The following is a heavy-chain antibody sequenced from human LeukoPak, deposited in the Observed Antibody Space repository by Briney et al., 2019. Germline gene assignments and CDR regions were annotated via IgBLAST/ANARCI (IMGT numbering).Heavy chain of an antibody. Sequence: EASVKVSCKASGGTFSSYAISWVRQAPGQGLEWVGRIIPILGIANYAQKFQGRVTITADKSTSTAYMELSSLRSEDTAVYYCARQGTMYYDFWSGYYTDYWGQGTLVTVSS. J-gene: IGHJ4*02. CDR1: GGTFSSYA. V-gene: IGHV1-69*04. CDR2: IIPILGIA. CDR3: ARQGTMYYDFWSGYYTDY. D-gene: IGHD3-3*01.